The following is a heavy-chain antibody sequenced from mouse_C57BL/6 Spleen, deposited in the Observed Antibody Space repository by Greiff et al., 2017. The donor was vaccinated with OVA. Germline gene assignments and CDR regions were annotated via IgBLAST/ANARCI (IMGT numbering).Heavy chain of an antibody. V-gene: IGHV1-80*01. J-gene: IGHJ2*01. D-gene: IGHD3-3*01. Sequence: QVQLQQSGAELVKPGASVKISCKASGYAFSSYWMNWVKQRPGKGLEWIGQIYPGDGDTNYNGKLKGKATLTADKSTSTAYMQLSSLTSEDSAVYFCARGDPYYFDYWGQGTTLTVSS. CDR2: IYPGDGDT. CDR3: ARGDPYYFDY. CDR1: GYAFSSYW.